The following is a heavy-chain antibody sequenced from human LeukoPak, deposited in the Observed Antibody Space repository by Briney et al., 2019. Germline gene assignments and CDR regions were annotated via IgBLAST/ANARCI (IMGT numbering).Heavy chain of an antibody. Sequence: GSLRLSCAASGFTVSSNYMSWVRQAPGKGLEWVSVIYSGGSTYYADSVKGRFTISRDNSKNTLYLQMNSLRAEDTAVYYCARDFVVRGYYYGMDVWGQGTTVTVSS. CDR1: GFTVSSNY. J-gene: IGHJ6*02. CDR3: ARDFVVRGYYYGMDV. CDR2: IYSGGST. D-gene: IGHD3-10*01. V-gene: IGHV3-53*01.